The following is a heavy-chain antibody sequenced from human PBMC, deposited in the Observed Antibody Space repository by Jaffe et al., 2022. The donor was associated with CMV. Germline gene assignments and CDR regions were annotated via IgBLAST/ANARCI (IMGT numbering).Heavy chain of an antibody. CDR3: ARGGKWELLPPDY. D-gene: IGHD1-26*01. CDR2: IKQDGSEK. J-gene: IGHJ4*02. Sequence: EVQLVESGGGLVQPGGSLRLSCAASGFTFSSYWMSWVRQAPGKGLEWVANIKQDGSEKYYVDSVKGRFTISRDNAKNSLYLQMNSLRAEDTAVYYCARGGKWELLPPDYWGQGTLVTVSS. CDR1: GFTFSSYW. V-gene: IGHV3-7*03.